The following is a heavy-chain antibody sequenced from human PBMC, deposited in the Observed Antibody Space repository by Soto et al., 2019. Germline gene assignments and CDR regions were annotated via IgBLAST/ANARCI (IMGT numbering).Heavy chain of an antibody. Sequence: QVQLQQWGAGLLKPSETLSLTCAVYGGSFSGYYWSWIRQPPGKGLEWIGEINHSGSTNYNPSLRGRVTISVDTSKNQFSLKLSSVTAADTAVYYCAGGKNYDILTGYSPPSGNWFDPWGQGTLVTVSS. V-gene: IGHV4-34*01. J-gene: IGHJ5*02. CDR2: INHSGST. CDR3: AGGKNYDILTGYSPPSGNWFDP. CDR1: GGSFSGYY. D-gene: IGHD3-9*01.